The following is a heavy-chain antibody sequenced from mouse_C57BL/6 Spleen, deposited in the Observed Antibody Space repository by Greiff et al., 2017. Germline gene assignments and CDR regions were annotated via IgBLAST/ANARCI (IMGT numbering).Heavy chain of an antibody. Sequence: EVQLQQSGPELVKPGASVKISCKASGYSFTGYYMNWVQQSPEKSLEWIGEINPSTGGTTYNQKFKAKATLTVDKSSSTAYMQLKSLTSEDSAVYYCARSGLYYGNYFDYWGQGTTLTVSS. J-gene: IGHJ2*01. CDR1: GYSFTGYY. D-gene: IGHD2-1*01. CDR2: INPSTGGT. V-gene: IGHV1-42*01. CDR3: ARSGLYYGNYFDY.